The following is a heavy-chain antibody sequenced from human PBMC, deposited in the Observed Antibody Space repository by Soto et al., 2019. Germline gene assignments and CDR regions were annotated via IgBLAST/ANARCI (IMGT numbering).Heavy chain of an antibody. V-gene: IGHV4-34*01. CDR2: INHSGST. J-gene: IGHJ5*02. Sequence: SETLSLTCAVYGGSFSGYYWSWIRQPPGKGLEWIGEINHSGSTNYNPSLKSRVTISVDTSKNQFSLKLSSVTAADTAVYYCARDTATVTKKMFDPWGQGTLVTVSS. CDR3: ARDTATVTKKMFDP. CDR1: GGSFSGYY. D-gene: IGHD4-17*01.